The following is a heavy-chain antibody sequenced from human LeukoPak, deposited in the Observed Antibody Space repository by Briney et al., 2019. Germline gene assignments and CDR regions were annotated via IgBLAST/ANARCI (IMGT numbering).Heavy chain of an antibody. J-gene: IGHJ6*03. Sequence: ASVKVSYKASGYTFTSYEINWVRQATGQGREWMECMNPNSGNTGYPHKFQVRVTMTTNTSISTAYMELSILISEDTAVYCCSRRYSRYYYMYVWVKGTTVTVSS. CDR3: SRRYSRYYYMYV. CDR2: MNPNSGNT. CDR1: GYTFTSYE. V-gene: IGHV1-8*01. D-gene: IGHD6-13*01.